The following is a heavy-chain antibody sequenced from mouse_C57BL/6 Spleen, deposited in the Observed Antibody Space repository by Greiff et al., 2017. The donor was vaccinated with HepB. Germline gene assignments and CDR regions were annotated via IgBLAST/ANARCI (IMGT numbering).Heavy chain of an antibody. CDR1: GYTFTGYW. CDR3: ASGTNGYPFAY. Sequence: QVQLQQSGAELMKPGASVKLSCKATGYTFTGYWIEWVKQRPGHGLEWIGEILPGSGSTNYNEKFKGKATFTADTSSNTAYMQLSSLTTEDSAIYYCASGTNGYPFAYWGQGTLVTVSA. J-gene: IGHJ3*01. V-gene: IGHV1-9*01. D-gene: IGHD2-2*01. CDR2: ILPGSGST.